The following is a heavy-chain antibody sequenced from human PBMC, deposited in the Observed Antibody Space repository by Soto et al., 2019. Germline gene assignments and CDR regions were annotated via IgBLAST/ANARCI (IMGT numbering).Heavy chain of an antibody. Sequence: SETLSLTCTVSGGPISSGGYYWSWIRQHPGKGLEWIGYIYYSGSTYYNPSLKSRVTISVDTSKNQFSLKLSSVTAADTAVYYCARARPIVATTRVAKLFDYWGQGTLVT. D-gene: IGHD5-12*01. CDR2: IYYSGST. V-gene: IGHV4-31*03. CDR3: ARARPIVATTRVAKLFDY. CDR1: GGPISSGGYY. J-gene: IGHJ4*02.